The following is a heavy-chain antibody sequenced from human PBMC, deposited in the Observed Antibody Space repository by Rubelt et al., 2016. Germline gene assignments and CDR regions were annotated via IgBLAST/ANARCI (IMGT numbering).Heavy chain of an antibody. V-gene: IGHV3-21*01. J-gene: IGHJ5*02. CDR3: ARDLYYYGSGSKDWFDP. Sequence: GDSVKGRFTISRDNAKNSLYLQMNSLRAEDTAVYYCARDLYYYGSGSKDWFDPWGQGTLVVVSS. D-gene: IGHD3-10*01.